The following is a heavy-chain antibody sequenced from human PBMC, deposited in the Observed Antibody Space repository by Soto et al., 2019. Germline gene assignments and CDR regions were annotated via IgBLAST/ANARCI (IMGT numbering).Heavy chain of an antibody. CDR1: GFTFSSYA. CDR2: ISGSGGST. Sequence: EVQLLESGGGLVQPGGSLRLSWAASGFTFSSYAMSWVRQAPGKGLEWVSAISGSGGSTYYADSVKGRFTISRDNYKNTLYLQMNSLRAEDTAVYYCAKGGYYYDSSGYYYFDYWGQGTLVTVSS. D-gene: IGHD3-22*01. V-gene: IGHV3-23*01. J-gene: IGHJ4*02. CDR3: AKGGYYYDSSGYYYFDY.